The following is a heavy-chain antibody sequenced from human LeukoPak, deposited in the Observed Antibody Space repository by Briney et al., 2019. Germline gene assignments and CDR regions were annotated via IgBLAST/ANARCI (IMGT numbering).Heavy chain of an antibody. CDR2: ISWDGGST. J-gene: IGHJ4*02. CDR1: GFTFDDYT. D-gene: IGHD2-15*01. Sequence: PGGSLRLSCAASGFTFDDYTMHWVRQAPGKGLEWVSLISWDGGSTYYADSVKGRFTISRDNSKNSLYLQMNSLRTEDTALYYCAKGYCSGGSCYDSLDYWGQGTLVTVSS. CDR3: AKGYCSGGSCYDSLDY. V-gene: IGHV3-43*01.